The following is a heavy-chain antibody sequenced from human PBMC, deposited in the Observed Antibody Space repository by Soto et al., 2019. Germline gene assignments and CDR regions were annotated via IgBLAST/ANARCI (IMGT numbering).Heavy chain of an antibody. J-gene: IGHJ6*03. V-gene: IGHV3-74*01. CDR3: ARGAGGYYAMDV. Sequence: EVQLVESGGGLVQPGGSLRLSCAASGFTFSSYWMHWVRQAPGKGLVWVSRINSDGRSKNYADSVKGRFTISRDNAKNTVYLQMNSLSVEDTAVYYCARGAGGYYAMDVWGKGTTVTVSS. D-gene: IGHD3-10*01. CDR1: GFTFSSYW. CDR2: INSDGRSK.